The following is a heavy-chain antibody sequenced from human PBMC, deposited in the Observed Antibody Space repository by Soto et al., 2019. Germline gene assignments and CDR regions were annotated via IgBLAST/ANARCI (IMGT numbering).Heavy chain of an antibody. V-gene: IGHV4-59*08. D-gene: IGHD1-26*01. CDR1: GGSISSYY. Sequence: SETLSLACTVSGGSISSYYWSWIRQPPGKGLEWIGYIYYSGSTNYNPSLKSRVTISVDTSKNQFSLKLSSVTAADTAVYYCARRSYSGSYLRQEYFDYWGQGTLVTVSS. CDR3: ARRSYSGSYLRQEYFDY. CDR2: IYYSGST. J-gene: IGHJ4*02.